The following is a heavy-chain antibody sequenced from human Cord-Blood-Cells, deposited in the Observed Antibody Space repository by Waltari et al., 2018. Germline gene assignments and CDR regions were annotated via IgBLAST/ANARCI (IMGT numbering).Heavy chain of an antibody. Sequence: QVQLQQWGAGLLKPSETLSLTCAVYGGSFSGYYWSWIRQPPGKGLEWIGEINHSGSTNSNPSLKSRVTISVDTSKNQFSLKLSSVTAADTAVYYCARGELRYYYGMDVWGQGTTVTVSS. CDR3: ARGELRYYYGMDV. CDR1: GGSFSGYY. V-gene: IGHV4-34*01. CDR2: INHSGST. D-gene: IGHD1-26*01. J-gene: IGHJ6*02.